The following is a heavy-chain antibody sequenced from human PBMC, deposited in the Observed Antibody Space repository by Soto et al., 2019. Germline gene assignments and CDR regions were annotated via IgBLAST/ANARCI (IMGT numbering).Heavy chain of an antibody. J-gene: IGHJ6*02. Sequence: QVQLVQSGAEVKKPGSSVKVSCKASGGTFSSYAISWVRQDPGQGLEWMGGIIPIFGTANYAQKFQGRVTIPADESTSTAYMELSRMRSEDTAVYYCARGDYVTRIYYYGMDVWGQGTTVTVS. V-gene: IGHV1-69*01. CDR1: GGTFSSYA. CDR3: ARGDYVTRIYYYGMDV. CDR2: IIPIFGTA. D-gene: IGHD4-17*01.